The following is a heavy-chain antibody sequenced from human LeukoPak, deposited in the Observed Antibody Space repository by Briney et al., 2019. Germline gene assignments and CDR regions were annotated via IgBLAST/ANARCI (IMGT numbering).Heavy chain of an antibody. Sequence: PSETLSLTCAVYGGSLSGYYCSWVPQPPGKGLEWIGEINHSGSTNYNPSLKSRVTISVDTSKNKFSLKLSSVTGEDTAVYYCARYSSSWDNYYYYYMDVWGKGTTVTVSS. CDR1: GGSLSGYY. J-gene: IGHJ6*03. CDR3: ARYSSSWDNYYYYYMDV. V-gene: IGHV4-34*01. D-gene: IGHD6-13*01. CDR2: INHSGST.